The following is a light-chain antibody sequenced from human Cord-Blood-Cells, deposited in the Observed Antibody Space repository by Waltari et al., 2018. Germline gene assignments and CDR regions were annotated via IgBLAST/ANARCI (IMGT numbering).Light chain of an antibody. V-gene: IGKV4-1*01. CDR2: WAS. Sequence: DIVMTQSPASLAVCLGERATINCKSSQSTLYSSDKKHYLAWYQQKPGQPPKLLIYWASTRESGVPDRFSGSGSGTDFTLTISSLQAEDVAVYYCQQYDSTPWTFGQGTKVEIK. J-gene: IGKJ1*01. CDR1: QSTLYSSDKKHY. CDR3: QQYDSTPWT.